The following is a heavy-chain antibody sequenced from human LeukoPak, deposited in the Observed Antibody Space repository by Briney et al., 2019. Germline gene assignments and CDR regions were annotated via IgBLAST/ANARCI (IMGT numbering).Heavy chain of an antibody. J-gene: IGHJ5*02. D-gene: IGHD2-15*01. CDR1: GASVSSGNW. Sequence: SETLSLTCAVSGASVSSGNWWNWARQSPGKGLEWIAEILYTGDTNYNPSHRSRVTLSIDNSNNEASLKLASVTAADSAVYYCARAQRGCSANSCYLDPWGPGILVTVSS. CDR3: ARAQRGCSANSCYLDP. V-gene: IGHV4-4*02. CDR2: ILYTGDT.